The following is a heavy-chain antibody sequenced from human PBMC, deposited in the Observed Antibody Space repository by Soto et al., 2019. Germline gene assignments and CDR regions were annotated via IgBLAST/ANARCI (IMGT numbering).Heavy chain of an antibody. Sequence: QVQLVQSGPEVKKPGASVKVSCKASGYTFTSYDINRVRQATGQGLEWMGWMNANSGNTGYAQKFQGRVTITRNTSKSTAYMPLSSLRSEATAVYYCARAPPAAMVMLEYYYYCMDVWGQGTTVTVSS. CDR3: ARAPPAAMVMLEYYYYCMDV. CDR2: MNANSGNT. CDR1: GYTFTSYD. V-gene: IGHV1-8*01. J-gene: IGHJ6*02. D-gene: IGHD5-18*01.